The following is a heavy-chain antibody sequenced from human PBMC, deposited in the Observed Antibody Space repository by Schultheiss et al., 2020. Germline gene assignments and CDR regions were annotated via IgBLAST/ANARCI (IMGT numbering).Heavy chain of an antibody. CDR2: IYYSGST. V-gene: IGHV4-39*01. CDR1: GGSISSSSYY. J-gene: IGHJ4*02. CDR3: ASTIAAAGRGFGYFDY. D-gene: IGHD6-13*01. Sequence: GSLRLSCTVSGGSISSSSYYWGWIRQPPGKGLEWIGSIYYSGSTYYNPSLKSRVTISVDTSKNQFSLKLSSVTAADTAVYYCASTIAAAGRGFGYFDYWGQGTLVTVSS.